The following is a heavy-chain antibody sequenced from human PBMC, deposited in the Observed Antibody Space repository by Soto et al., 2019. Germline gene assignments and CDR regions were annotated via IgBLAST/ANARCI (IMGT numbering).Heavy chain of an antibody. CDR1: GFTFNNYA. CDR3: AKGTRWAVVTPGWFDY. V-gene: IGHV3-23*01. D-gene: IGHD2-21*02. CDR2: ISASGGST. Sequence: GGSLRLSCAASGFTFNNYAMNWVRQAPGKGLEWVATISASGGSTYYADSVKGRFTISRDNSKNTLYLQMNSLRAEDTAVYYCAKGTRWAVVTPGWFDYWGQGTLVTVSS. J-gene: IGHJ4*02.